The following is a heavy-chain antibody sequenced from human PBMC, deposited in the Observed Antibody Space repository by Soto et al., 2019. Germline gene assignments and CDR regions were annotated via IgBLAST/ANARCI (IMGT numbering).Heavy chain of an antibody. CDR3: ARGAWRVPLGWFDP. J-gene: IGHJ5*02. CDR2: IYYSGST. CDR1: GGSISSYY. D-gene: IGHD6-19*01. V-gene: IGHV4-59*01. Sequence: ASETLSLTCTVSGGSISSYYWSWIRQPPGKGLEWIGYIYYSGSTNYNPSLKSRVNISVDTSKNQFSLKLSSVTAADTAVYYCARGAWRVPLGWFDPWGQGTLVTVSS.